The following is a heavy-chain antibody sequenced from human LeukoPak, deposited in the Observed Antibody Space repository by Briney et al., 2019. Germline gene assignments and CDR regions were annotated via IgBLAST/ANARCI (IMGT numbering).Heavy chain of an antibody. CDR3: AKSRSRYCSSSYYYYGMDV. Sequence: GGSLRLSCAASGFIFSSYAMSWVRQAPGKGLEWVSAISGSGGSTYYADSVKGRFTISRDNSKNTLYLQMNSLRAEDTAVYYCAKSRSRYCSSSYYYYGMDVWGQGTTVTVSS. J-gene: IGHJ6*02. CDR1: GFIFSSYA. V-gene: IGHV3-23*01. CDR2: ISGSGGST. D-gene: IGHD2-2*01.